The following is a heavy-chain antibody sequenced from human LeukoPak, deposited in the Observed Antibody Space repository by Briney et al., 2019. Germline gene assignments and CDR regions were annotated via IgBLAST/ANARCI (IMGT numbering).Heavy chain of an antibody. CDR1: GFTLRGYV. V-gene: IGHV3-23*01. J-gene: IGHJ4*02. CDR3: AKDRALSLRYYFDY. Sequence: GGSLRLSCAASGFTLRGYVMSWVRQAPGKGLEWVSGISGSGSVSYYADSMKGRFSISRDNSKNTLYLQMNSLRAEDTATYYCAKDRALSLRYYFDYWGQGAVVTVSS. D-gene: IGHD2-15*01. CDR2: ISGSGSVS.